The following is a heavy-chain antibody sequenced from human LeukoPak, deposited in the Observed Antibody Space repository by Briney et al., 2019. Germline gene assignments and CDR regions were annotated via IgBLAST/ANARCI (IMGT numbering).Heavy chain of an antibody. CDR1: GFTFSSYG. D-gene: IGHD1-26*01. CDR2: ISSNGGST. CDR3: AREVQWELPDC. Sequence: GGSLRLSCSASGFTFSSYGMHWVRQAPGKGLEYVSAISSNGGSTYYADSVKDRFTISRDNSKNTLYLQMNSLRVDDTAIYYCAREVQWELPDCWGQGTLVTVSS. J-gene: IGHJ4*02. V-gene: IGHV3-64*04.